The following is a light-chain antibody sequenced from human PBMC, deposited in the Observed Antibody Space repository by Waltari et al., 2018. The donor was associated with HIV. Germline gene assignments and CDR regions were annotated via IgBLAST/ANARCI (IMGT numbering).Light chain of an antibody. CDR1: QSVSSY. CDR3: QQRSNWPWT. CDR2: DAS. V-gene: IGKV3-11*01. J-gene: IGKJ1*01. Sequence: EIVLTQSPAPLPLSLGERATLSCRASQSVSSYLAWYQQKPGQAPRLLIYDASNRATGIPARFSGSGSGTDFTLTISSLEPEDFAVYYCQQRSNWPWTFGQGTKVEIK.